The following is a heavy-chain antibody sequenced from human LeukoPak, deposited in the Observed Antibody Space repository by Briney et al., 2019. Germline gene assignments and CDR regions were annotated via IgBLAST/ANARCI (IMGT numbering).Heavy chain of an antibody. CDR3: AKERDIVVVPAAIDY. CDR1: GFTFSSYA. J-gene: IGHJ4*02. D-gene: IGHD2-2*01. V-gene: IGHV3-23*01. CDR2: ISGSGGST. Sequence: PGGSLRLSCAASGFTFSSYAVSWVRQAPGKGLEWVSAISGSGGSTYYADSVKGRFTISRDNSKNTLYLQMNSLRAEDTAVYYCAKERDIVVVPAAIDYWGQGTLVTVSS.